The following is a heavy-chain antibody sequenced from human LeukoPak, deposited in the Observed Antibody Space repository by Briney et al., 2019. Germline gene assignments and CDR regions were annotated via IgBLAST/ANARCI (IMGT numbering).Heavy chain of an antibody. J-gene: IGHJ4*02. V-gene: IGHV4-59*12. Sequence: SETLSLTCTVSGGSISSYYWSWIRQPPGKGLEWIGYIYYSGSANYNPSLKSRVTMSVDTSKNQFSLKLSSVTAADTAVYYCARDPAMRLWFGELPEDYWGQGTLVTVSS. D-gene: IGHD3-10*01. CDR2: IYYSGSA. CDR3: ARDPAMRLWFGELPEDY. CDR1: GGSISSYY.